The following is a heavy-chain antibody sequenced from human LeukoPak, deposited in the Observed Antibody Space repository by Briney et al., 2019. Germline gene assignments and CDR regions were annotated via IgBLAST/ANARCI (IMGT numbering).Heavy chain of an antibody. CDR1: GFTFSSYA. J-gene: IGHJ4*02. CDR2: ISYDGSNK. Sequence: PGGSLRLSCAASGFTFSSYAMHWVRQAPGKGLEWVAVISYDGSNKYYADSVKGRFTISRDNSKNTLYLQMNSLRAEDTAVYYCARDAEQQLATDIFDYWGQGTLVTVSS. D-gene: IGHD6-13*01. V-gene: IGHV3-30*04. CDR3: ARDAEQQLATDIFDY.